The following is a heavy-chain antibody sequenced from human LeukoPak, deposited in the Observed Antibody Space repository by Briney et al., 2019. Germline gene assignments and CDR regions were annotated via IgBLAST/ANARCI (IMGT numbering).Heavy chain of an antibody. CDR1: GYSFTSYW. J-gene: IGHJ4*02. Sequence: GESLKISCKGSGYSFTSYWIGWVRQMPGKGLEWMGIIYPGDSDTRYSPSFQGQVTTSADKSISTAYLQWSSLKASDTAMYYCARQAYDSSGYYYFDYWGQGTLVTVSS. CDR3: ARQAYDSSGYYYFDY. V-gene: IGHV5-51*01. D-gene: IGHD3-22*01. CDR2: IYPGDSDT.